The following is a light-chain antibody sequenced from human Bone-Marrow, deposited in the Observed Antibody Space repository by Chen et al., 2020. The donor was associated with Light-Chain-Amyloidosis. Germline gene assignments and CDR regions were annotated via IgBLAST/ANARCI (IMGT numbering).Light chain of an antibody. Sequence: DIQMTQSPSTLSASVGDRVTITCRASQSISSWLAWYQQKPGKAPKLLIYDASSLESGVPSRFGGSGSGTELTLTISSLQPDDFATYYCQQYNSYPWTFGQGTKVEIK. CDR3: QQYNSYPWT. CDR1: QSISSW. V-gene: IGKV1-5*01. J-gene: IGKJ1*01. CDR2: DAS.